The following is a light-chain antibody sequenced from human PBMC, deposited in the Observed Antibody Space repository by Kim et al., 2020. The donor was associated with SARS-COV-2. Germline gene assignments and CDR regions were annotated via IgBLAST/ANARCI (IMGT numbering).Light chain of an antibody. CDR1: QSISIW. CDR3: LQYNTYPIT. J-gene: IGKJ5*01. CDR2: GAS. Sequence: PSLGDRGTITCRASQSISIWLAWYQQKPGKAPNLLIYGASNLQSGVPSRFSGSGSGTEFTLTISSLQPEDFATYFCLQYNTYPITFGQGTRLEIK. V-gene: IGKV1-5*01.